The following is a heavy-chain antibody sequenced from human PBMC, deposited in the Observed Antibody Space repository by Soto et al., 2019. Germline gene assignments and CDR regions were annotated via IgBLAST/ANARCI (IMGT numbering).Heavy chain of an antibody. D-gene: IGHD3-10*01. CDR3: AREVTYGGGSFSLGL. J-gene: IGHJ4*02. CDR1: GYFFTSYY. V-gene: IGHV1-2*02. CDR2: INPNNGGT. Sequence: RASVKVSCKTSGYFFTSYYIHWVRQAPGQGLEWMGWINPNNGGTNSAQKFQGRVTMTSDTSINTAYMEITSLRSDDTALYYCAREVTYGGGSFSLGLWGQG.